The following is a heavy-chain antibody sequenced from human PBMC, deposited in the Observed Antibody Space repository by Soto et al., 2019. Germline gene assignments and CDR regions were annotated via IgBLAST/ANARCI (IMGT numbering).Heavy chain of an antibody. J-gene: IGHJ4*02. V-gene: IGHV1-3*01. CDR2: INAGNGNT. D-gene: IGHD3-22*01. Sequence: ASVKVSCKASGYTFTSYAMHWVRQAPGQRLEWMGWINAGNGNTKYSQKFQGRVTITRDTSASTAYMELSSLRSEDTAVYYCARPAYYYDSSGYPDYWGQGTLVTVSS. CDR3: ARPAYYYDSSGYPDY. CDR1: GYTFTSYA.